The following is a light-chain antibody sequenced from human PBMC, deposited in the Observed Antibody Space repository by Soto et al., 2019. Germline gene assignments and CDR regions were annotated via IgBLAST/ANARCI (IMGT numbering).Light chain of an antibody. CDR2: EVT. V-gene: IGLV2-14*01. CDR3: TSYTTGRIWV. Sequence: QSVLTQPASVSGSPGQSITISCTGSSGDVGHYNYVSWYQQHPGKAPKLIIYEVTNRPSGFSNRFSGSKSGNTASLIISGLQDEDDADYYCTSYTTGRIWVFGGGTKLTVL. J-gene: IGLJ3*02. CDR1: SGDVGHYNY.